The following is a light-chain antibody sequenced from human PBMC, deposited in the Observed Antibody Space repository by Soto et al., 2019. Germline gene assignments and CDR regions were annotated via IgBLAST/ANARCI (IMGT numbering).Light chain of an antibody. CDR3: QQYVSSPWT. CDR1: QSISSSH. V-gene: IGKV3-20*01. CDR2: GAS. J-gene: IGKJ1*01. Sequence: EIVLTQSPGTLSLSPGERATLSCRASQSISSSHLAWYQQKAGQAPRVLIYGASSRATGIPDRFSGSGSGTDFTITISRLEPEDFAVSYCQQYVSSPWTFGQGTKVEIK.